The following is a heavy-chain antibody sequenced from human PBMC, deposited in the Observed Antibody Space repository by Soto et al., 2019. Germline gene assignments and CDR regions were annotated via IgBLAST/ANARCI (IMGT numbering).Heavy chain of an antibody. J-gene: IGHJ3*02. CDR2: IKQDGSEK. D-gene: IGHD3-3*01. CDR3: VRDDPRRNNDFWSGHYTTDAFYI. V-gene: IGHV3-7*01. CDR1: GFTFSRYW. Sequence: EVQLVESGGGLVQPGGSLRLSCAASGFTFSRYWMSWVRQAPGKGLEWVANIKQDGSEKYYVESVKGRFTMSRDNTKNSLYLQMNSLRAEDTAVYYCVRDDPRRNNDFWSGHYTTDAFYIRGQGRMVTVSS.